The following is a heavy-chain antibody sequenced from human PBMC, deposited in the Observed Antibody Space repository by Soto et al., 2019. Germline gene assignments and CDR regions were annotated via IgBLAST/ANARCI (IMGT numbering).Heavy chain of an antibody. CDR3: ARGRYSSSWDPYYYYGMDV. CDR1: GGSISSYY. D-gene: IGHD6-13*01. J-gene: IGHJ6*02. V-gene: IGHV4-59*01. CDR2: IYYSGST. Sequence: SETLSLTCTVSGGSISSYYWSWIRQPPGKGLEWIGYIYYSGSTNYNPSLKSRVTISVDTSKNQFSLKLSSVTAADTAVYYCARGRYSSSWDPYYYYGMDVWGQGTTVTVSS.